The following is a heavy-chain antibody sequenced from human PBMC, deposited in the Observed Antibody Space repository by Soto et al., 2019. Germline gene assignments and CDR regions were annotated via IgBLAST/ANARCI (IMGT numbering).Heavy chain of an antibody. V-gene: IGHV3-23*01. Sequence: GGSLRLSCAASGFTFSTYAMSWVRQAPGKGLEWVSGMGSSGGSTYYADSVKGRFTISRDNSKSTLYLQMNSLRAEDTAVYSCAPGRQLILDHWGRGTLVTVSS. CDR2: MGSSGGST. CDR1: GFTFSTYA. D-gene: IGHD6-6*01. J-gene: IGHJ4*02. CDR3: APGRQLILDH.